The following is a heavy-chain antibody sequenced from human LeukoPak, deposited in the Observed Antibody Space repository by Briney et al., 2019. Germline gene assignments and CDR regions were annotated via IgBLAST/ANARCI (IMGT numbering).Heavy chain of an antibody. D-gene: IGHD6-19*01. V-gene: IGHV3-23*01. CDR1: RFSITSYA. CDR2: ITGSGSTT. CDR3: AKVGSSGWYRDY. Sequence: GGSLRLSCAASRFSITSYAMSWVRQAPGKGLEWVSAITGSGSTTYYADSMKGRFTISRDNSKNTLYLQMNSLRAEDTAIYYCAKVGSSGWYRDYWGQGTLVTVSS. J-gene: IGHJ4*02.